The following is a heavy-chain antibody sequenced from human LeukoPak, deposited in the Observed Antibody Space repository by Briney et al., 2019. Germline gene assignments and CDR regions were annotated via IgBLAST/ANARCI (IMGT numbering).Heavy chain of an antibody. V-gene: IGHV1-69*13. CDR1: GGTFTSYA. CDR2: IIPIFGTA. CDR3: ARESIAVGTVVVPAAYFDY. J-gene: IGHJ4*02. D-gene: IGHD2-2*01. Sequence: VASVKVSCKASGGTFTSYAISWVRQAPGQGLEWMGGIIPIFGTANYAQKFQGRVTITADESTSTAYMELSSLRSEDTAVYYCARESIAVGTVVVPAAYFDYWGQGTLVTVSS.